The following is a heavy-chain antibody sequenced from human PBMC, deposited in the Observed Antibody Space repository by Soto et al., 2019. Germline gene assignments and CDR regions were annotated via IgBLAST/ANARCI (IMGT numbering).Heavy chain of an antibody. D-gene: IGHD6-25*01. V-gene: IGHV3-33*02. Sequence: SLRRSCATSGITFFAHAMHWVRQAPGKGLECVALICYDGETYYADSVKGRFTISRDTSTNTLFLEMQSVRADDSAVYLCARVRNNHDKRRDVWGQGTTVTVAS. CDR1: GITFFAHA. CDR3: ARVRNNHDKRRDV. J-gene: IGHJ6*02. CDR2: ICYDGET.